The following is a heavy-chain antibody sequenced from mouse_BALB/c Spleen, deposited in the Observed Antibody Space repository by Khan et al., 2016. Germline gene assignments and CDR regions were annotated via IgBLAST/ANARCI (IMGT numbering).Heavy chain of an antibody. CDR3: ARRDYLDY. Sequence: QIQLVQSGPELKKPGETVKISCKASGYTFTDYSMHWVKQAPGKGLKWMGWINTATGEPTYADDFKGRFAFSLETSASTAYLQINNLKNEDTATYCCARRDYLDYWRQDTTLTVSS. J-gene: IGHJ2*01. CDR1: GYTFTDYS. CDR2: INTATGEP. V-gene: IGHV9-2-1*01.